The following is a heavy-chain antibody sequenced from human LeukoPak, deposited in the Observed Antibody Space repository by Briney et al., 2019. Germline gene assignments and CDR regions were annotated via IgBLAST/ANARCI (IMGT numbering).Heavy chain of an antibody. CDR3: ARHYYYDSSGYDAFDI. V-gene: IGHV1-18*01. Sequence: WASVKVSCKASGYTFTSYGISWVRQAPGQGLEWMGWISAYNGNTNYAQKLQGRVTMTTDTSTSTAYMELRSLRSDDTAVYYCARHYYYDSSGYDAFDIWGQGTMVTVSS. CDR1: GYTFTSYG. J-gene: IGHJ3*02. D-gene: IGHD3-22*01. CDR2: ISAYNGNT.